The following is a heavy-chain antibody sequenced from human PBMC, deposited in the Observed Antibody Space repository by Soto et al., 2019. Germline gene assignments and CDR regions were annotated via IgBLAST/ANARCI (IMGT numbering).Heavy chain of an antibody. D-gene: IGHD3-3*01. CDR2: IYYSGST. V-gene: IGHV4-59*01. Sequence: SETLSLTCTVSGGSISSYYXSWIRQPPGKGLEWIGYIYYSGSTNYNPSLKSRVTISVDTSKNQFSLKLSSVTAADTAVYYCARGALTYYDFWSGYFGYFDYWGQGTLVTV. CDR1: GGSISSYY. CDR3: ARGALTYYDFWSGYFGYFDY. J-gene: IGHJ4*02.